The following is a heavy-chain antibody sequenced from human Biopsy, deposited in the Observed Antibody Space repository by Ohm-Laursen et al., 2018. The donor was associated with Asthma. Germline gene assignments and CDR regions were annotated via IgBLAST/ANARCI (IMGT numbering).Heavy chain of an antibody. CDR2: IHYSGST. J-gene: IGHJ4*02. CDR3: AGVCSGGNCPDH. CDR1: GASIRSYY. Sequence: SDTLSLTCTVSGASIRSYYWTWIRQPPGKGLEWIGNIHYSGSTYSNPSLKSRVTISVDTSKKQISLRLSFVIAADTAVYYCAGVCSGGNCPDHWGQGTLVTVSS. D-gene: IGHD2-15*01. V-gene: IGHV4-59*07.